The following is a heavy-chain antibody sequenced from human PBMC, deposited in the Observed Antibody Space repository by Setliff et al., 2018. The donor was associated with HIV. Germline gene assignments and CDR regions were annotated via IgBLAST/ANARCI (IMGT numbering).Heavy chain of an antibody. Sequence: PSETLSLTCAVYGGSFSGYCWTWIRQPPGKGLEWIGEIQHTGRTNYNPSLSSRVTTSVDTSKNQFSLKLTSVTAADTAVYYCARRRDGSSWYRGDFDYWGQGTLVTVSS. V-gene: IGHV4-34*01. CDR3: ARRRDGSSWYRGDFDY. CDR1: GGSFSGYC. J-gene: IGHJ4*02. CDR2: IQHTGRT. D-gene: IGHD6-13*01.